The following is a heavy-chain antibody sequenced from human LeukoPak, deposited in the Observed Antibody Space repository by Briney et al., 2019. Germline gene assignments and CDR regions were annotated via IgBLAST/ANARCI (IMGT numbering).Heavy chain of an antibody. CDR2: VYYSGST. Sequence: PSETLCLTCTVSGGCISSGGYYWSWIRQHPGKGLEWIGYVYYSGSTYYNPSLKSRVTISVDTSKNQFSLKLSSVTAADTAVYYCARALITFGGVIVISSYYFDYWGQGTLVTVSS. D-gene: IGHD3-16*02. CDR3: ARALITFGGVIVISSYYFDY. CDR1: GGCISSGGYY. V-gene: IGHV4-31*03. J-gene: IGHJ4*02.